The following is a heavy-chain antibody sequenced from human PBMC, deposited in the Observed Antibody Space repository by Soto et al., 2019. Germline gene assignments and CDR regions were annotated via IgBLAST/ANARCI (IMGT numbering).Heavy chain of an antibody. D-gene: IGHD1-26*01. CDR1: GFTLSSYA. CDR2: ITYDGSNQ. J-gene: IGHJ4*02. V-gene: IGHV3-30-3*01. Sequence: GGSLRLSCAASGFTLSSYAMHWVRQAPGKGLEWVAVITYDGSNQYYVDSVKGRFTISRDDSKNTLCLQMNSLRGEDTAVYYCARDRSGSYCIDYWGQGTLVTVSS. CDR3: ARDRSGSYCIDY.